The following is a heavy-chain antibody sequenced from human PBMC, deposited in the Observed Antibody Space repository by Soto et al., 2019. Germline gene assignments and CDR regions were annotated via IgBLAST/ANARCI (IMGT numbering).Heavy chain of an antibody. CDR2: TYYRSKWYN. CDR1: GDSVSSNSAA. CDR3: AGMQEGALAF. Sequence: PSQTLSLTCAISGDSVSSNSAAWNWIRQSPSRGLEWLGRTYYRSKWYNEYAASVKSRITIKPDTSKNQFSLQLSSVIPEDTAVYYCAGMQEGALAFWGQGTLVTVS. J-gene: IGHJ4*02. V-gene: IGHV6-1*01. D-gene: IGHD1-26*01.